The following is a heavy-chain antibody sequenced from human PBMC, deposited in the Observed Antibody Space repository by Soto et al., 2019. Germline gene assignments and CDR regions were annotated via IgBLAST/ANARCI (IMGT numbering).Heavy chain of an antibody. D-gene: IGHD3-22*01. V-gene: IGHV4-61*01. CDR1: GGSVSSGSYY. CDR3: ARYPYYYDSSGYSGYYYYYYGMDV. Sequence: SETLSLTCTVSGGSVSSGSYYWSWIKQPPGKGLEWIGYIYYSGSTNYNPSLKSRVTISVDTSKNQFSLKLSSVTAADTAVYYCARYPYYYDSSGYSGYYYYYYGMDVWGQGTTVTVSS. J-gene: IGHJ6*02. CDR2: IYYSGST.